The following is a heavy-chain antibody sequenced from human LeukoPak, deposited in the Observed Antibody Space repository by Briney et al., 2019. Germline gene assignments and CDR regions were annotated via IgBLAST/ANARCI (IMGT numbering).Heavy chain of an antibody. CDR1: EYAFTGYY. D-gene: IGHD1-1*01. CDR3: ARVRGTGTTSNFDY. Sequence: AASVKVSCKASEYAFTGYYIHWVRQAPGQGLEWMGGINPNSGDTEYVQRFQGRVTMTRDTSISTVYMELSGLKSEDTAVYYCARVRGTGTTSNFDYWGQGTLVTVSS. V-gene: IGHV1-2*02. J-gene: IGHJ4*02. CDR2: INPNSGDT.